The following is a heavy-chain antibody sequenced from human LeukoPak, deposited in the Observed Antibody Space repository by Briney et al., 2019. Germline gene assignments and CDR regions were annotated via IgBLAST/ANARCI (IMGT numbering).Heavy chain of an antibody. CDR1: GGSITSSNYY. Sequence: SETLSLTCTVPGGSITSSNYYWGWIRQPPGEGLEWIGNIYYSGGTYYNPSLKSRVTMSVDTSKNQFSLKLSSVTAADTAVYYCAREAVPSYYYGSGRGSYFDYWGQGTLVTVSS. J-gene: IGHJ4*02. CDR2: IYYSGGT. V-gene: IGHV4-39*07. CDR3: AREAVPSYYYGSGRGSYFDY. D-gene: IGHD3-10*01.